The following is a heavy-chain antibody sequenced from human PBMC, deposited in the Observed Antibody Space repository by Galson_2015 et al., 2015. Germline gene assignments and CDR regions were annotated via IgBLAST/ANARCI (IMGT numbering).Heavy chain of an antibody. Sequence: SLRLSCAASGFTFSNAWMSWVRQAPGKGLEWVGRIKSKTDGGTTGYAAPVKGRFTISRDDSKNTLYLQMNSLKTEDTAVYSCTTDFRYSSSWSSYWGQGTLVTVSS. J-gene: IGHJ4*02. CDR1: GFTFSNAW. D-gene: IGHD6-13*01. V-gene: IGHV3-15*01. CDR2: IKSKTDGGTT. CDR3: TTDFRYSSSWSSY.